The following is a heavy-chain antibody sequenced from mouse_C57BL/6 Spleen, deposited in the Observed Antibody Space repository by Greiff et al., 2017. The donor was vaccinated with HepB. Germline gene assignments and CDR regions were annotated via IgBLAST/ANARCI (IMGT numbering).Heavy chain of an antibody. V-gene: IGHV5-4*03. CDR3: ARSYDGSSSWYFDV. CDR1: GFTFSSYA. Sequence: EVKLVESGGGLVKPGGSLKLSCAASGFTFSSYAMSWVRQTPEKRLEWVATISDGGSYTYYPDNVKGRFTISRDNAKNNLYLQMSHLKSEDTAMYYCARSYDGSSSWYFDVWGTGTTVTVSS. J-gene: IGHJ1*03. D-gene: IGHD1-1*01. CDR2: ISDGGSYT.